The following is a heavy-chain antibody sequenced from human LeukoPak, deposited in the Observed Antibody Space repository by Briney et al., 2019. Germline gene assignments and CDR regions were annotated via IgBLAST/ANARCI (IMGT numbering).Heavy chain of an antibody. Sequence: SETLSLTCTVSGGSISSGSYYWSWIRQPAGKGLEWIGRIYTSGSTNYNPSLKSRVTISVDTSKNQFSLKLSSVTAADTAVYYCAREAIVVVPAAHYYMDVWGKGTTFTVSS. CDR2: IYTSGST. J-gene: IGHJ6*03. V-gene: IGHV4-61*02. D-gene: IGHD2-2*01. CDR1: GGSISSGSYY. CDR3: AREAIVVVPAAHYYMDV.